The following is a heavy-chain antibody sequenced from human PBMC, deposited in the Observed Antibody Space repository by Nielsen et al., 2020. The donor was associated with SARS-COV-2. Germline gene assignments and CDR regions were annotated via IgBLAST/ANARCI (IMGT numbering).Heavy chain of an antibody. CDR2: IYYSGST. V-gene: IGHV4-59*08. Sequence: GSLRLSCTVSGGSISSYYWSWIRQPPGKGLEWIGYIYYSGSTNYNPSLKSRVTISVDTSKNQFSLKLSSVTAADTAVYYCAKVGATFDYWGQGTLVTVSS. CDR1: GGSISSYY. CDR3: AKVGATFDY. D-gene: IGHD1-26*01. J-gene: IGHJ4*02.